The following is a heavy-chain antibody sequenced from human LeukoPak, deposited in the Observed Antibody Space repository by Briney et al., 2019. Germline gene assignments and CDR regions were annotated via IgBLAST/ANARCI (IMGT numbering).Heavy chain of an antibody. D-gene: IGHD3-10*01. CDR2: INPNLGDT. CDR1: GYTFTGYH. Sequence: ASVKVSCKASGYTFTGYHLHWVRQAPGQGLEWMGWINPNLGDTNYTQKFEGRVTMTRDTSINTVYMDLSRLTSDDTAVYYCARGLLWLGELGYWGQGALVTVSS. J-gene: IGHJ4*02. V-gene: IGHV1-2*02. CDR3: ARGLLWLGELGY.